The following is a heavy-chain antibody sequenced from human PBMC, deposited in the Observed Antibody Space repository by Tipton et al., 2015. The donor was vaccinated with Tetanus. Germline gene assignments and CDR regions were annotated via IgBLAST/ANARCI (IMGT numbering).Heavy chain of an antibody. J-gene: IGHJ4*02. Sequence: TLSLTCTVSGASLRGGDYHWSWIRKPPGKDLEWIGYIYQTGTTYYNPSLKGRVTISMDRSNTQFSLRLDSLTAADTAVYYCARAAGFLGLTHDFWGRGTLVSVSS. V-gene: IGHV4-30-4*08. CDR3: ARAAGFLGLTHDF. D-gene: IGHD2/OR15-2a*01. CDR2: IYQTGTT. CDR1: GASLRGGDYH.